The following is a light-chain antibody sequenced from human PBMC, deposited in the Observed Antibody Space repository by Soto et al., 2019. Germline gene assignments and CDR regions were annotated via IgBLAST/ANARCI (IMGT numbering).Light chain of an antibody. Sequence: DIVMTQSTLSLPITPGEPASISCRSSQSLLHGNGYNDLDWYLQKPGQSPQLLIYLGCNRASGVPYRFSGSGSGREFPLKISRVEAEDVGVYYCMQALQSPPTFGQGTRLEIK. V-gene: IGKV2-28*01. CDR3: MQALQSPPT. CDR1: QSLLHGNGYND. CDR2: LGC. J-gene: IGKJ5*01.